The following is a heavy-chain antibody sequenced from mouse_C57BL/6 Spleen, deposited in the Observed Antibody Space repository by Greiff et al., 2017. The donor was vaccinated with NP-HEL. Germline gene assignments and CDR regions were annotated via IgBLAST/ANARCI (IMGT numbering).Heavy chain of an antibody. J-gene: IGHJ3*01. Sequence: EVQLQQSGPGLVKPSQSLSLTCSVTGYSITSGYYCNWIRPFPGNKLELMGYISYDGSNNYNPSLNNRITIPRDTSKNQFFLKLNSVTTEDTATYYFARGGVYYDYDGAFAYWGQGTLVTVSA. CDR1: GYSITSGYY. CDR3: ARGGVYYDYDGAFAY. V-gene: IGHV3-6*01. D-gene: IGHD2-4*01. CDR2: ISYDGSN.